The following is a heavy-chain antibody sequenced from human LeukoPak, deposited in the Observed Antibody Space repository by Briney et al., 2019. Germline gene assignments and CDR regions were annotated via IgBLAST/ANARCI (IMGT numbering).Heavy chain of an antibody. D-gene: IGHD6-25*01. CDR3: ARRSAAKDAFDI. CDR1: GFTFSSYG. V-gene: IGHV3-30*02. J-gene: IGHJ3*02. Sequence: GGSLRLSCAASGFTFSSYGMHWVRQAPGKGLEWVAFIRYDGSNKYYADSVKGRFTISRDNSKNTLFLQMNSLRAEDTAVYYCARRSAAKDAFDIWGQGTMVTVSS. CDR2: IRYDGSNK.